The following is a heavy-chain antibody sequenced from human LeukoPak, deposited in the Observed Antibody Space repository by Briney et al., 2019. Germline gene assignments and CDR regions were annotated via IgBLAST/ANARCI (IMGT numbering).Heavy chain of an antibody. J-gene: IGHJ4*02. CDR2: IYPGDSDT. V-gene: IGHV5-51*01. CDR1: GYSFTSYW. Sequence: GESLKISCKGSGYSFTSYWIGWVRQMPGKGLEWMGIIYPGDSDTRYSPSFQGQVTISADKSISTAYLQWSSLKASDTAMYYCARHNLPAAIGEPFDYWGQGTLVTVSS. D-gene: IGHD2-2*02. CDR3: ARHNLPAAIGEPFDY.